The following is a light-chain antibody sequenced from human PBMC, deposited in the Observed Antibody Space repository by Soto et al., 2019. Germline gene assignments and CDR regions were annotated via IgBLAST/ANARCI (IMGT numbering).Light chain of an antibody. CDR2: DVS. Sequence: QSALTQPASVSGSPGQSLTISCTGTSSDVGGYNYVSWYQQHPGKAPKLMIYDVSNRPSGVSNRFSGSKSGNTASLTISGLQAEDEADYYCSSYTSSSTLVFGGVTKLTVL. V-gene: IGLV2-14*01. CDR1: SSDVGGYNY. J-gene: IGLJ2*01. CDR3: SSYTSSSTLV.